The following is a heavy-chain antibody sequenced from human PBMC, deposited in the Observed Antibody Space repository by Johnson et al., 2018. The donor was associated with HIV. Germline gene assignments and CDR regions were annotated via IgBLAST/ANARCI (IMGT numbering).Heavy chain of an antibody. V-gene: IGHV3-30*04. CDR3: AKEKLELRTGDAFDI. D-gene: IGHD1-7*01. Sequence: VQLVESGGGVVQPGRSLRLSCAASGFTFSNYAMHWVRQAPGKGLEWVSVISLDGSNKYYADSVKGRFTISRNNAKNSLYLQMNSLRADDTAVYYCAKEKLELRTGDAFDIWGQGTMVTVSS. CDR1: GFTFSNYA. J-gene: IGHJ3*02. CDR2: ISLDGSNK.